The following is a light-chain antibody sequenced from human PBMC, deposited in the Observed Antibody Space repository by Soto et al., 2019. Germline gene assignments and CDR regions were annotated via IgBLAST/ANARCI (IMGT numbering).Light chain of an antibody. J-gene: IGKJ4*01. CDR2: DAS. Sequence: IVLTQSPDTLSLSPGETATLSCRASQSISDYLAWYQQKPGQAPRLLIYDASNRATGIPGRFSGRGSGTDFSLTISSLEADDFAIYYCQQRSDWPSAFGGGTRVEIK. V-gene: IGKV3-11*01. CDR1: QSISDY. CDR3: QQRSDWPSA.